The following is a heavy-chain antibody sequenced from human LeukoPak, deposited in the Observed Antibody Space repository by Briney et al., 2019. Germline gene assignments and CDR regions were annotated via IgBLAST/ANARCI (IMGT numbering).Heavy chain of an antibody. CDR3: ATSYDNSGRDY. D-gene: IGHD3-22*01. Sequence: SETLSLTCTVSGGSISSSSYYWGWVRQPPGKGLEWIGSVYYSGSTYYSPSLKGRVTISLDTSKNQFSLKLSSVTAADTAVYYCATSYDNSGRDYWGQGTLATVSS. CDR2: VYYSGST. J-gene: IGHJ4*02. V-gene: IGHV4-39*07. CDR1: GGSISSSSYY.